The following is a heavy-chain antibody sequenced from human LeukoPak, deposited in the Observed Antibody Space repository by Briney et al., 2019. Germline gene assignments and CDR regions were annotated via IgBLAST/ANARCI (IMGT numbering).Heavy chain of an antibody. Sequence: GGSLRLFCAASGFTFSNYGMNWVRQAPGKGLEWVSYIRSSSRTMYYADSVRGRFTISRDNAKNSLYLQMNSLRAEDTAVYYCAREGVVGAYYYFDYWGQGTLVTVSS. CDR2: IRSSSRTM. V-gene: IGHV3-48*01. J-gene: IGHJ4*02. CDR1: GFTFSNYG. D-gene: IGHD1-26*01. CDR3: AREGVVGAYYYFDY.